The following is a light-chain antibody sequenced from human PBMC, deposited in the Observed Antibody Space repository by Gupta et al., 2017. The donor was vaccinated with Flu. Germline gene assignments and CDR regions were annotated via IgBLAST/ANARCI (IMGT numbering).Light chain of an antibody. Sequence: HQLTQAPSVSVSPGQTAKITCSGDVLPKQYAYWYQQKPGQAPVLVIFKDTERPSGIPERFSGSSSGTTVTLTISGVQAEDEADYYCQSADSSGSWVFGGGTKLTVL. CDR3: QSADSSGSWV. V-gene: IGLV3-25*03. CDR1: VLPKQY. J-gene: IGLJ3*02. CDR2: KDT.